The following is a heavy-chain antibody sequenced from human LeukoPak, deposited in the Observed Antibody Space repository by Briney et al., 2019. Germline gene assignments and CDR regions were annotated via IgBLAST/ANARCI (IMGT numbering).Heavy chain of an antibody. CDR2: MKQDGSEK. V-gene: IGHV3-7*01. D-gene: IGHD5-18*01. CDR1: GFTFSSFW. Sequence: GGSLRLSCVASGFTFSSFWMSWVRQAPGKGLEWVANMKQDGSEKYYGDSANGRFTISRDNAKNSLYLQMNSLRAEDTAVYFCARLNTPMVPNFGYWGRGTLVTVSS. J-gene: IGHJ4*02. CDR3: ARLNTPMVPNFGY.